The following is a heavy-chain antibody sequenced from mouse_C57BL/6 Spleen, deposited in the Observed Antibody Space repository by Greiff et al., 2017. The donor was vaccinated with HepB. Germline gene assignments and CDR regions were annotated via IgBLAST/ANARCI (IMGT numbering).Heavy chain of an antibody. J-gene: IGHJ4*01. CDR3: ARDGNYYGSSHYYAMDY. CDR2: IYPGSGST. V-gene: IGHV1-55*01. CDR1: GYTFTSYW. D-gene: IGHD1-1*01. Sequence: QVQLQQPGAELVKPGASVKMSCKASGYTFTSYWITWVKQRPGQGLEWIGDIYPGSGSTNYNEKFKSKATLTVDTSSSTAYMQLSSLTSEDSAVYYGARDGNYYGSSHYYAMDYWGQGTSVTVSS.